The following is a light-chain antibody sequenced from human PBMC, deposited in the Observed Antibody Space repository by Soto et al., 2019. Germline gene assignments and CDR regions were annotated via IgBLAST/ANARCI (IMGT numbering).Light chain of an antibody. CDR1: QSVGRNF. J-gene: IGKJ4*01. Sequence: DIVLTQSPGTLSVSPGERVALSCRASQSVGRNFLAWYQHKPGQAPRLLIHGASTRATGIPDRFSGSGSGTDFTLTISRLEPEDFAVFYWQQYASSPLTFGGGTKVETK. CDR2: GAS. CDR3: QQYASSPLT. V-gene: IGKV3-20*01.